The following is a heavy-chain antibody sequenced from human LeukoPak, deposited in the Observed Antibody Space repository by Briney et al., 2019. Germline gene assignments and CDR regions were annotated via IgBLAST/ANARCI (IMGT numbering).Heavy chain of an antibody. CDR2: ISGSGDST. J-gene: IGHJ4*02. V-gene: IGHV3-23*01. CDR3: AKEGSYSGSRFHY. D-gene: IGHD1-26*01. CDR1: GFTFSSYA. Sequence: PGGSLRLSCAASGFTFSSYAMSWVRQAPGKGLEWVSFISGSGDSTYYADSVKGRFTISRDNSKNTLYLQMNSLRGEDTAVYYCAKEGSYSGSRFHYWGQGTLVTVSS.